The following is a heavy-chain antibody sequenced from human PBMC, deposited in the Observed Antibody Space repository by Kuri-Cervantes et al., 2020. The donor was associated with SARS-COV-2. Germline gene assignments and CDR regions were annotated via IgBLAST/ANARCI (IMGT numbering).Heavy chain of an antibody. Sequence: GGSLRLSCAASGFSFSGYAMSWVRQAPGKGLERVSAISAGGDTALYADSVRGRFTISRDNSKNTLYLQTNSLRAEDTAIYYCAKVILNSDSSTLGRFDFWGLGTLVTVSS. CDR1: GFSFSGYA. J-gene: IGHJ4*02. CDR3: AKVILNSDSSTLGRFDF. V-gene: IGHV3-23*01. CDR2: ISAGGDTA. D-gene: IGHD6-13*01.